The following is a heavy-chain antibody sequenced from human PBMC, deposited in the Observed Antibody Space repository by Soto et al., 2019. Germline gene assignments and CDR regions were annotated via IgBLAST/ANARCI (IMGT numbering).Heavy chain of an antibody. Sequence: QVHLVQSGAEVKKPGSSVKVSCKTSGGSFNNYAVSWVRQAPGQGLEWMGGIIPNFDTPNYAQKVQDRVTIIADESTSTVYMELRSLGSNDTAVYYCAVAMVREILIFESSGMHVWGQGTTVIVSS. CDR2: IIPNFDTP. J-gene: IGHJ6*02. CDR1: GGSFNNYA. D-gene: IGHD3-10*01. V-gene: IGHV1-69*01. CDR3: AVAMVREILIFESSGMHV.